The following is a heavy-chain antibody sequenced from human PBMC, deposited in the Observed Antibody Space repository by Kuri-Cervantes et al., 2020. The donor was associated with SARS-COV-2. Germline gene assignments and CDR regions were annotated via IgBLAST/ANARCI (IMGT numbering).Heavy chain of an antibody. J-gene: IGHJ2*01. V-gene: IGHV4-39*02. D-gene: IGHD3-10*01. Sequence: LSCTVSGDSISSSSYYWGWIRQPPGKGLEWIGTIYYSGSTDYNPSLKSRVTISVDTSKNQFSLKLRSVTATDTAVYYCARDPHITLIRGAYFDLWGRGTLVTVSS. CDR1: GDSISSSSYY. CDR2: IYYSGST. CDR3: ARDPHITLIRGAYFDL.